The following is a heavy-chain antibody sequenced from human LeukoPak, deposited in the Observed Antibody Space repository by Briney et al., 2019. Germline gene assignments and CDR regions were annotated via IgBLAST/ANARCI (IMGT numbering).Heavy chain of an antibody. J-gene: IGHJ5*02. CDR3: ARVRDDFWSGYYRQPFDP. V-gene: IGHV4-59*01. CDR2: IYDSWST. Sequence: PETPSLTCTVSGGSISSYYWSWIRQPPGKGLEWIGYIYDSWSTNYNPSLKSRVTISVDTSKNQFSLKLSSVTAADTAVYYCARVRDDFWSGYYRQPFDPWGQGTLVTVSS. D-gene: IGHD3-3*01. CDR1: GGSISSYY.